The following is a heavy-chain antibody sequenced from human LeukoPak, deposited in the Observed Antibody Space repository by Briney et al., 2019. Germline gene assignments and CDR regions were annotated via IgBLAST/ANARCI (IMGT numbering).Heavy chain of an antibody. J-gene: IGHJ6*03. D-gene: IGHD1-26*01. CDR1: GFTFSSSD. Sequence: GGSLRLSCAASGFTFSSSDMSWVRQAPGKGLEWVSAMSDSGDITYYADSVKGRFTISRDNSKNTLYLQVNSLRAEDTAVYYCAKGPTKSGSSLLDYYYYMDVWGKGTTVTVSS. V-gene: IGHV3-23*01. CDR3: AKGPTKSGSSLLDYYYYMDV. CDR2: MSDSGDIT.